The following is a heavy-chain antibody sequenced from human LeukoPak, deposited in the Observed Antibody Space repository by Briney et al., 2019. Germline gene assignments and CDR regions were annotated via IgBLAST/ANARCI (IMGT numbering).Heavy chain of an antibody. CDR3: ARDPYDTSANDAFDI. J-gene: IGHJ3*02. Sequence: PSQTLSLTCTVSGGSISSGTYYWNWIRQPAGKGLEWIGRIYTSGSTNYNPSLKSRVTISVDTSMNQFSLKLTSVTAADTAMYYCARDPYDTSANDAFDIWGQGTMVSVSS. CDR1: GGSISSGTYY. D-gene: IGHD3-22*01. CDR2: IYTSGST. V-gene: IGHV4-61*02.